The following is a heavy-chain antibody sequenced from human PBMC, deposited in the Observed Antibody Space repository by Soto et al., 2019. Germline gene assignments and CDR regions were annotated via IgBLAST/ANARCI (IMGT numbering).Heavy chain of an antibody. CDR3: AREITMVRGVIRLPGY. D-gene: IGHD3-10*01. Sequence: ASVKVSCKACGYTFTGYYMHWVRQAPGQRLEWMGWINANNGNTKYSQKFQGRVTITRDTSVSTAYMELSSLRSEDTAVYYCAREITMVRGVIRLPGYWGQGTLVTVSS. J-gene: IGHJ4*02. V-gene: IGHV1-3*01. CDR2: INANNGNT. CDR1: GYTFTGYY.